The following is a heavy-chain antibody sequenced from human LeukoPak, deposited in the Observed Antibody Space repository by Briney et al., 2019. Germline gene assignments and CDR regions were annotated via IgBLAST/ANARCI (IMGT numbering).Heavy chain of an antibody. CDR1: GGSFSGYY. J-gene: IGHJ6*03. V-gene: IGHV4-34*01. CDR2: INHSGST. Sequence: PSETLSLTCAVYGGSFSGYYWSWIRQPPGKGLEWIGEINHSGSTNYNPSLKSRVTISVDTSKNQFSLKLSSVTAADTAVYYCARVTIFGVAPRYYYYYMDVWGKGTTVTVSS. D-gene: IGHD3-3*01. CDR3: ARVTIFGVAPRYYYYYMDV.